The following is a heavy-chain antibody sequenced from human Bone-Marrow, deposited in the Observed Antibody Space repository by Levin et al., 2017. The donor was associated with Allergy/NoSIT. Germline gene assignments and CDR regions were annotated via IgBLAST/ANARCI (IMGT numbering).Heavy chain of an antibody. CDR2: IAGRGDAT. Sequence: PGESLKISCVASGFRFSSYDLGWVRHSPGGGLDWVATIAGRGDATVYGNSMKGRVTISRDNSKNTVFLQMNSLRVDDTAMYYWARYGEISATAPYYLEYWGRGTLVTVSA. CDR3: ARYGEISATAPYYLEY. J-gene: IGHJ4*02. CDR1: GFRFSSYD. D-gene: IGHD3-10*01. V-gene: IGHV3-23*01.